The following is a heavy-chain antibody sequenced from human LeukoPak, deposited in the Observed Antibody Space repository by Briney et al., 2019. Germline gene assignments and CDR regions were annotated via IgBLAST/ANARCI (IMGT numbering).Heavy chain of an antibody. V-gene: IGHV3-48*01. J-gene: IGHJ4*02. CDR1: GFTFSSYS. Sequence: GGSLRLSCEVSGFTFSSYSLNWVRQAPGKGLEWLSYISTRNTIYYGDSVKGRFTISRDNAKNSLFLQVNSLRAEDTALYYCARGDHHDDKVVGIDYWGQGTLVTVSS. D-gene: IGHD1-14*01. CDR3: ARGDHHDDKVVGIDY. CDR2: ISTRNTI.